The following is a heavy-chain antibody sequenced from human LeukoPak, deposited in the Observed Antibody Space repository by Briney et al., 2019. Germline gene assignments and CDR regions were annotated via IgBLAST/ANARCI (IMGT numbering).Heavy chain of an antibody. Sequence: GGSLRLSCAASGFTFSSYSMNWVRQAPGKGLEWVSSISSSSSYIYYADSVKGRFTISRDNAKNSLYLQMHSLRAEDTAVYYCARDAGYYGSGSSWFDPWGQGTLVTVSS. D-gene: IGHD3-10*01. CDR2: ISSSSSYI. J-gene: IGHJ5*02. CDR1: GFTFSSYS. CDR3: ARDAGYYGSGSSWFDP. V-gene: IGHV3-21*01.